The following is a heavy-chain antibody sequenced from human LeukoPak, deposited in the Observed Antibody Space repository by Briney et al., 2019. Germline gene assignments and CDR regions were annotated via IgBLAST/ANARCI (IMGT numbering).Heavy chain of an antibody. CDR1: GGSISSYY. V-gene: IGHV4-59*12. D-gene: IGHD2-2*01. Sequence: SETLSLTCTVSGGSISSYYWSWIRQPPGKGLEWIGYIYYSGSTNYNPSLKSRVTISVDTSKNQFSLKLSSVTAADTAVYYCAAPTDIVVVPAAPDYYGMDVWGQGTTVTVSS. CDR3: AAPTDIVVVPAAPDYYGMDV. CDR2: IYYSGST. J-gene: IGHJ6*02.